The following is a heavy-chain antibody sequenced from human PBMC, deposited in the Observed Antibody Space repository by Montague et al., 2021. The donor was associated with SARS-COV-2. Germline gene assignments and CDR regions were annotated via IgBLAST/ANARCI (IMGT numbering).Heavy chain of an antibody. D-gene: IGHD3-3*01. J-gene: IGHJ6*03. V-gene: IGHV4-4*07. CDR3: AREGGITIFGVVIGSPYYYYMDV. CDR1: GGSISSYY. Sequence: SETLSLTCTVSGGSISSYYWSWIRQPAGKGLEWIGRIYTSGSTNXNPSLKSRVTMSVDTSKNQFSLKLSSVTAADTAAYYCAREGGITIFGVVIGSPYYYYMDVWGKGTTVTVSS. CDR2: IYTSGST.